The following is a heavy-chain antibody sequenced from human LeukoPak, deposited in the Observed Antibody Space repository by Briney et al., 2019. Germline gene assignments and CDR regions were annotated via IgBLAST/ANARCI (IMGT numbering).Heavy chain of an antibody. J-gene: IGHJ3*02. CDR1: GYTFTGNY. CDR2: ICAHNGNT. Sequence: SVTVSCTASGYTFTGNYLHWVRHGPGPGHERVGWICAHNGNTNYAQKLQSRVTMTTDTSTSTAYMELRSLRSDDTAVYYCARDPRGDVGAMGHAFDIWGQGTMVTVSS. V-gene: IGHV1-18*01. CDR3: ARDPRGDVGAMGHAFDI. D-gene: IGHD1-26*01.